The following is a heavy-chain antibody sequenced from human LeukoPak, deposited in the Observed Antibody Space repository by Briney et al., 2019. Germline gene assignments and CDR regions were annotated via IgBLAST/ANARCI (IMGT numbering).Heavy chain of an antibody. CDR2: IYHSGST. J-gene: IGHJ4*02. CDR1: GYSISSSYY. Sequence: PSETLSLTCAVSGYSISSSYYWGWIRQPPGKGLEWIGSIYHSGSTYYNPSLKSRVTISVDTSKNQFSLKLSSVTAADTAVYYCAREGYSRTFDYWGQGTLVTVSS. CDR3: AREGYSRTFDY. V-gene: IGHV4-38-2*02. D-gene: IGHD2-15*01.